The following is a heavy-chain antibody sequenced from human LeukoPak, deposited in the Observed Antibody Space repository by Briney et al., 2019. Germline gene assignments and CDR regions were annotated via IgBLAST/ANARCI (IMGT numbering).Heavy chain of an antibody. CDR1: GFTFSSYG. CDR2: IWYDGSNK. CDR3: ARADPSSSWYRDY. D-gene: IGHD6-13*01. Sequence: PGGSLRLSCAASGFTFSSYGMHWVRQAPGKGLEWVAVIWYDGSNKYYGDSVKGRFTISRDNSKNTLYLQMNSLRAEDTAVYYCARADPSSSWYRDYWGQGTLVTVSS. J-gene: IGHJ4*02. V-gene: IGHV3-33*01.